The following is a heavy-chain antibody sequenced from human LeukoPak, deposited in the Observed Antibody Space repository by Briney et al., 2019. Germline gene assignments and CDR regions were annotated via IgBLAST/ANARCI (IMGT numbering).Heavy chain of an antibody. V-gene: IGHV4-61*02. D-gene: IGHD3-9*01. CDR2: IYTSGST. J-gene: IGHJ5*02. CDR3: ARLTGYSSESWFDP. CDR1: GGSISSGSYY. Sequence: KPSETLSLTCTVSGGSISSGSYYWSWIRQPAGKGLEWIGRIYTSGSTNYNPSLKSRVTISVDRSKNQFSLKLSSVSAADTAVYYCARLTGYSSESWFDPWGQGILVTVSS.